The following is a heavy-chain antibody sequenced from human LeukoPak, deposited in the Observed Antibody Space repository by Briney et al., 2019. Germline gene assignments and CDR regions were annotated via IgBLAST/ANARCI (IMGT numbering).Heavy chain of an antibody. V-gene: IGHV3-48*03. D-gene: IGHD3-22*01. CDR3: ARCYYDSSGYYYAGWFDP. J-gene: IGHJ5*02. CDR2: ICSSGSTI. CDR1: GFTLSSYE. Sequence: GGSLRLSCAASGFTLSSYEMNWVRQAPGKGREWVSYICSSGSTIYYADSVKGRFTISRDNAKNSLYLQMNSLRAEDTAVYYCARCYYDSSGYYYAGWFDPWGQGTLVTVSS.